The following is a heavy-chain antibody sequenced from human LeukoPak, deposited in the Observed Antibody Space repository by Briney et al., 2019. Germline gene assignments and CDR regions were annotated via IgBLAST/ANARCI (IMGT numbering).Heavy chain of an antibody. CDR1: GDSISSGDSY. J-gene: IGHJ6*03. CDR3: ARATRNTSRCYLVDYSIDT. V-gene: IGHV4-30-4*08. D-gene: IGHD3-16*02. Sequence: SETLSLTCIVSGDSISSGDSYWSWMRHAPRKGLEWFGYIYDSGTTSYNPSLKSRLTISVDTSKNQFSLNLTSVTAADTAVYYPARATRNTSRCYLVDYSIDTCGKGATVTVSS. CDR2: IYDSGTT.